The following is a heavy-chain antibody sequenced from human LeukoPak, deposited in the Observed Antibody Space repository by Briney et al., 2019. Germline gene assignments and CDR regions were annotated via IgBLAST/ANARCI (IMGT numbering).Heavy chain of an antibody. V-gene: IGHV1-46*01. CDR3: ARNSGSGFDY. Sequence: ASVKVSCKASGYTFTSYYIVWVRQAPGQGLEWMGRIDPSGGSTSYAQKSQGRVTMTRGTSTSTVYMDLSSLISEDTAVYYCARNSGSGFDYWGQGTLVTVSS. CDR2: IDPSGGST. CDR1: GYTFTSYY. D-gene: IGHD2-15*01. J-gene: IGHJ4*02.